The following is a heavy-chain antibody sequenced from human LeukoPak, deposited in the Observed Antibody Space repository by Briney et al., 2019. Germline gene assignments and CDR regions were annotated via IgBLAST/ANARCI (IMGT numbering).Heavy chain of an antibody. CDR2: INHSGIT. CDR1: GGSFSGYY. CDR3: SRGLSDVY. J-gene: IGHJ4*02. Sequence: SETLSLTCAVYGGSFSGYYWSWIRQPPGKGLEWIGEINHSGITNYNPSLKSRVTISIDTSKGQFSLKLNSVTAADTAVYYCSRGLSDVYWGQGTLVTVSS. V-gene: IGHV4-34*01.